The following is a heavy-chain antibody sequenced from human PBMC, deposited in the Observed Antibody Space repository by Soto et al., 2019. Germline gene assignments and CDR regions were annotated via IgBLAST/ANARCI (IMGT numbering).Heavy chain of an antibody. Sequence: QVQLVQSGAEVKKPGSSVKVSCKASGGTFSSYAISWVRQAPGQGLEWMGGIIPIFGTANYAQKFQGRVTITADESTSTAYMELSSLRSDDTAVYYCARDPTPYYYGSETYYYGMDVWGQGTTVTVSS. V-gene: IGHV1-69*01. CDR1: GGTFSSYA. J-gene: IGHJ6*02. CDR3: ARDPTPYYYGSETYYYGMDV. CDR2: IIPIFGTA. D-gene: IGHD3-10*01.